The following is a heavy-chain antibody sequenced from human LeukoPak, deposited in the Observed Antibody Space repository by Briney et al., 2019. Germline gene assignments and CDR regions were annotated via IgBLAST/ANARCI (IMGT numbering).Heavy chain of an antibody. V-gene: IGHV4-34*01. D-gene: IGHD2-2*01. CDR3: ARGHTVIVPAAISYMDV. Sequence: PSETLSLTCAVYGGSFSGYYWSWIRQPPGKGLEWIGEINHRGSTNYNPSLKSRVTISVDTSKNQFSLKLSSVTAADTAVYYCARGHTVIVPAAISYMDVWGKGTTVTVSS. CDR2: INHRGST. CDR1: GGSFSGYY. J-gene: IGHJ6*03.